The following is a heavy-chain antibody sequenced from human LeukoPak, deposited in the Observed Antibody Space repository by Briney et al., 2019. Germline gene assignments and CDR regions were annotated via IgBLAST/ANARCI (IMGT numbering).Heavy chain of an antibody. V-gene: IGHV1-46*01. Sequence: PGASVKVSCKASGYTFSSYYMHWVRQAPAQGLEWMGIINPSGGSTSYAQKFQGRVTMTRDTSTSTVYMELSSLRSEDTAVYYCARGLSITMRVVVIPHFDYWGQGTLVTVSS. CDR2: INPSGGST. CDR3: ARGLSITMRVVVIPHFDY. D-gene: IGHD3-22*01. CDR1: GYTFSSYY. J-gene: IGHJ4*02.